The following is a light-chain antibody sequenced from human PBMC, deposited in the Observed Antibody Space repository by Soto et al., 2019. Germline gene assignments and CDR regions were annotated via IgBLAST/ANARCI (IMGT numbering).Light chain of an antibody. CDR1: QSVASN. J-gene: IGKJ5*01. CDR2: GTS. CDR3: QHYNNWPIT. V-gene: IGKV3-15*01. Sequence: EIVMTPSPASLYLSAGEIVTPSCRASQSVASNLAWYQQKPGQAPRLLIYGTSTRATGVPARFSGSGSGTDFTLTISSLQAADFAVYHCQHYNNWPITFGKGPRRAIK.